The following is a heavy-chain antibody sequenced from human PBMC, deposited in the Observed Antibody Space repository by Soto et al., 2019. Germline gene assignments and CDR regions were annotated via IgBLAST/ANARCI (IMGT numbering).Heavy chain of an antibody. CDR1: EFTFSSYG. CDR3: AKGPYSSSWYGYYYYYGMDV. CDR2: ISYDGSNK. Sequence: PGGSLRLSCAASEFTFSSYGMHWVRQAPGKGLEWVAVISYDGSNKYYADSVKGRFTISRDNSKNTLYLQMNSLRAEDTAVYYCAKGPYSSSWYGYYYYYGMDVWGQGTTVTVSS. V-gene: IGHV3-30*18. D-gene: IGHD6-13*01. J-gene: IGHJ6*02.